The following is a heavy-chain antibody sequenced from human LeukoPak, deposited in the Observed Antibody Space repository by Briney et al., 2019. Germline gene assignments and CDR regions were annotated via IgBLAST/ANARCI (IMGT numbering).Heavy chain of an antibody. Sequence: SETLSLTCTVSGGSIRSNSWSWFRQSPGSGLEWIGYVYHDGRLKYHPSLESRVTISADPSRNQFSLKLTSVTAADTAVYFCARLPSGGASFGWFDYWGQGALVTVSS. CDR3: ARLPSGGASFGWFDY. V-gene: IGHV4-59*08. J-gene: IGHJ4*02. CDR2: VYHDGRL. CDR1: GGSIRSNS. D-gene: IGHD5-18*01.